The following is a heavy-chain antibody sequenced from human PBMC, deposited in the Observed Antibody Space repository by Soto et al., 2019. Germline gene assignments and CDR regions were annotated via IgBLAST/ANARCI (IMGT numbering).Heavy chain of an antibody. CDR2: ISSSSSYI. CDR3: ARDTRSQAATIKY. V-gene: IGHV3-21*01. CDR1: GFTFSSYS. Sequence: EVQLVGSGGGLVQAGGFLRLSCAASGFTFSSYSMNWVRQAPGKGLEWVSSISSSSSYIYYADSVKGRFTISRDNAKNSLYLQMNSLRAEDTAVYYCARDTRSQAATIKYWGQGTLVTVSS. D-gene: IGHD5-12*01. J-gene: IGHJ4*02.